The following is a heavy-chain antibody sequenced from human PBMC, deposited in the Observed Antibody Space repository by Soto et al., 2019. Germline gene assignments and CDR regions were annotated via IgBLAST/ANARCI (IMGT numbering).Heavy chain of an antibody. CDR1: GFTFDDYA. D-gene: IGHD6-19*01. V-gene: IGHV3-20*04. J-gene: IGHJ4*02. Sequence: LRLSCAASGFTFDDYAMSWVRQVAGKGLEWVSGINLNGGSTVYPDSVKGRFTISRDNAKNSLYLQVNSLRAEDTVLYYCARGTTSGWFFPFDYWGQGTLVTVSS. CDR2: INLNGGST. CDR3: ARGTTSGWFFPFDY.